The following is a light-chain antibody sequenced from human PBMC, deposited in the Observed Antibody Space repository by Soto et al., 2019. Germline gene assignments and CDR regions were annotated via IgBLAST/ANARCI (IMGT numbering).Light chain of an antibody. Sequence: EKVMTQSPATLSLSPGERATLSCRASQSVSSNLAWYQQKPGQAPRLLIYGASTRATGIPARFSGSGSGTEFTLTISSLQSEDFEVYYCQQYNNWPSWTFGQGTKVEIK. CDR2: GAS. CDR3: QQYNNWPSWT. J-gene: IGKJ1*01. V-gene: IGKV3-15*01. CDR1: QSVSSN.